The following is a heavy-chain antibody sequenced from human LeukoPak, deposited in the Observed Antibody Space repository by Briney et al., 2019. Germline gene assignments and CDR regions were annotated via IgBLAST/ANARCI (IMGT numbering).Heavy chain of an antibody. J-gene: IGHJ4*02. CDR3: AREVTAMEAFFDY. CDR1: GFTFSSYW. CDR2: IKQDGSGK. V-gene: IGHV3-7*01. Sequence: GGSLRLSCAASGFTFSSYWMSWVRQAPGKGLEWVANIKQDGSGKYYVDSVKGRFTISRDNAKNSLYLQMNSLRAEDTAVYYCAREVTAMEAFFDYWSQGTLVTVSS. D-gene: IGHD5-18*01.